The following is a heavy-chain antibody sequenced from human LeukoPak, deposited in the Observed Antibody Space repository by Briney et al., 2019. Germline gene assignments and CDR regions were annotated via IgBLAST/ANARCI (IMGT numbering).Heavy chain of an antibody. D-gene: IGHD5-18*01. CDR2: ISSSSSYI. Sequence: PGGSLRLSCAASGFTFSSYSMNWVRQAPGKGLEWVSSISSSSSYIYYADSVKGRFTISRDNAKNSLYLQMNSLRAEDTAVYYCAREIYEDTAMDFDYWGQGTLVTVSS. CDR3: AREIYEDTAMDFDY. V-gene: IGHV3-21*01. CDR1: GFTFSSYS. J-gene: IGHJ4*02.